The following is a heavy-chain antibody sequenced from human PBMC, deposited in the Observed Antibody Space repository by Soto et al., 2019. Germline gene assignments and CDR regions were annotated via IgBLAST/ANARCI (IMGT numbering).Heavy chain of an antibody. V-gene: IGHV3-48*01. CDR3: ARDRRIAAAADFYFDS. J-gene: IGHJ4*02. Sequence: EVQLVESGGGLVQPGGSLRLSCAASGFTFSAYSMNWVRQAPGKGLEWFSYVSSRTNTIYYADYVQGRFTISRDDAKNSLYLQMDSLRAEDTAVYYCARDRRIAAAADFYFDSWGQGTLVTVSS. D-gene: IGHD6-13*01. CDR1: GFTFSAYS. CDR2: VSSRTNTI.